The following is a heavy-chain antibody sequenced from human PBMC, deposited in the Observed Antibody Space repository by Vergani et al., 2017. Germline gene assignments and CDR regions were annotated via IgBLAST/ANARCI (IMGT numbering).Heavy chain of an antibody. J-gene: IGHJ5*02. CDR3: ASDTHSGQRADR. D-gene: IGHD6-19*01. CDR2: IHYSENT. V-gene: IGHV4-59*11. Sequence: QVQLQESGPGLVKSSETLSLTCSVSFDSIRNLYCNWIRQPPGKGLEWIGSIHYSENTNSNPSLKTRVIISVDTSKNHFSLTLTSVTAADTAVYYCASDTHSGQRADRWGQGIQVTVTS. CDR1: FDSIRNLY.